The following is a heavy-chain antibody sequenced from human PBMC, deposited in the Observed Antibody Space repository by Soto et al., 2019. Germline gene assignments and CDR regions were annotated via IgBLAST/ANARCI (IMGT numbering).Heavy chain of an antibody. CDR3: ARVRSGSYYSYYFDY. Sequence: ASVKVSCKASGYTFTGYYMHWVRKAPGQGLEWMGWINPNSGGTNYAQKFQGRVTMTRDTSISTAYMELSRLRSDDTAVYYCARVRSGSYYSYYFDYWGQGTLVTVSS. D-gene: IGHD3-10*01. CDR1: GYTFTGYY. CDR2: INPNSGGT. J-gene: IGHJ4*02. V-gene: IGHV1-2*02.